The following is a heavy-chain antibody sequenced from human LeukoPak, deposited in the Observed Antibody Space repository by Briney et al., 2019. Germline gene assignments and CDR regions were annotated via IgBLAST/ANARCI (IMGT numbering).Heavy chain of an antibody. CDR1: GGSISSGDYY. Sequence: SETLSLTCTVSGGSISSGDYYWSWIRQPPGKGLEWIGYIYYSGSTYYNPSLKSRVTISVDTSKNQFSLKLSSVTAADTAVYYCARGLPRFSNWFDPWGQGTLVTVSS. CDR3: ARGLPRFSNWFDP. V-gene: IGHV4-30-4*01. CDR2: IYYSGST. D-gene: IGHD3-3*01. J-gene: IGHJ5*02.